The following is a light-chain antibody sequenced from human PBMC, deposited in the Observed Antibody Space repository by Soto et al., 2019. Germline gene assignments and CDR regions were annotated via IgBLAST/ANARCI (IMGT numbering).Light chain of an antibody. CDR1: QSLSGW. CDR3: QQYNSQSWT. V-gene: IGKV1-5*01. CDR2: DTS. J-gene: IGKJ1*01. Sequence: DIQMTQSPSTLSASVVDRVTITCRASQSLSGWLAWYQQKPGKAPNLLIYDTSTLKSGVPSRFSGSGSGTDFTLTISSLQPDDFATYYCQQYNSQSWTFGQGTKVDIK.